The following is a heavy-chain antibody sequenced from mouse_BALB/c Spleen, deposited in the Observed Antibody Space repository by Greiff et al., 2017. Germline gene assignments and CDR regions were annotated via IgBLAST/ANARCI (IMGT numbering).Heavy chain of an antibody. D-gene: IGHD3-3*01. V-gene: IGHV1-5*01. CDR3: RGSRGQNYFDY. Sequence: EVKLVESGTVLARPGASVKMSCKASGYTFTSYWMHWVKQRPGQGLEWIGAIYPGNSDTSYNQKFKGKAKLTAVTSASTAYMELSSLTNEDSADYYCRGSRGQNYFDYWGQGTTLTVSS. J-gene: IGHJ2*01. CDR1: GYTFTSYW. CDR2: IYPGNSDT.